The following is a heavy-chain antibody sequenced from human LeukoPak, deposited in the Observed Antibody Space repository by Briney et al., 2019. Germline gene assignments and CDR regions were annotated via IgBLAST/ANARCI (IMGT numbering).Heavy chain of an antibody. D-gene: IGHD3-3*01. CDR2: INHSGST. CDR3: ARGGRHYDFWSGYRSSNWFDP. CDR1: GGSFSGYY. J-gene: IGHJ5*02. Sequence: SETLSLTCAVYGGSFSGYYRSWIRQPPGKGLEWIGEINHSGSTNYNPSPKSRVTISVDTSKNQFSLKLSSVTAADTAVYYCARGGRHYDFWSGYRSSNWFDPWGQGTLVTVSS. V-gene: IGHV4-34*01.